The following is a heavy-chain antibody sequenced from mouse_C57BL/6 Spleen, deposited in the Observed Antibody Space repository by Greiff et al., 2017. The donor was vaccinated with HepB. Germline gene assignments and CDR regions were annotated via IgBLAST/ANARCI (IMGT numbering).Heavy chain of an antibody. J-gene: IGHJ3*01. Sequence: EVQLVESGGGLVKPGGSLKLSCAASGFTFSSYTMSWVRQTPEKRLEWVATISGGGGNTYYPDSVKGRFTISRDNAKNTLYLQMSSLRSEDTALYYCARPYYYGSSPLFAYWGQGTLVTVSA. D-gene: IGHD1-1*01. CDR3: ARPYYYGSSPLFAY. V-gene: IGHV5-9*01. CDR1: GFTFSSYT. CDR2: ISGGGGNT.